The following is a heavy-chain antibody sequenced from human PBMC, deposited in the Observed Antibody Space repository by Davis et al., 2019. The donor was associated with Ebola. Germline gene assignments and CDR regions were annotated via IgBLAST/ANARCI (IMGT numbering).Heavy chain of an antibody. V-gene: IGHV4-30-2*01. D-gene: IGHD5-12*01. CDR3: AGSSGYESRLDY. J-gene: IGHJ4*02. CDR2: IYHSGST. CDR1: GDSIRSFY. Sequence: SETLSLTCTVSGDSIRSFYWSWIRQPPGKGLEWIGYIYHSGSTYYNPSLKSRVTISVDRSNNQISLKLSSVTAADTAVYYCAGSSGYESRLDYWGQGTLVTVSS.